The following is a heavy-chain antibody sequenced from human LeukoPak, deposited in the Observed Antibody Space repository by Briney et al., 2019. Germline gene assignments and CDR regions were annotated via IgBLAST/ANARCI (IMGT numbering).Heavy chain of an antibody. J-gene: IGHJ3*02. V-gene: IGHV3-33*06. CDR3: AKERGPFDAFDI. Sequence: GGSLRLSCATSGFTFSSYGMHWVRQAPGKGLEWVAVIWSDGRNRFYVDAVKGRFTFSRDNSKNTLSLQMNSLRAEDTAVYYCAKERGPFDAFDIWGQGTTVTVSS. CDR1: GFTFSSYG. CDR2: IWSDGRNR.